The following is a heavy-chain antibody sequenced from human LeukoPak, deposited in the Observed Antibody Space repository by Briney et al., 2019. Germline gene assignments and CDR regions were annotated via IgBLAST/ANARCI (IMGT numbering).Heavy chain of an antibody. CDR2: ISGSGGST. D-gene: IGHD3-10*01. CDR1: GFTFSSYA. V-gene: IGHV3-23*01. Sequence: GGSLRLSCAASGFTFSSYAMSWVRQAPGKGLEWVSAISGSGGSTYYADSVKGRFTISRDNSKTTLYLQMNSLRAEDRAVYYCAKDYAVTMVRGVIFDYWGQGTLVTVSS. CDR3: AKDYAVTMVRGVIFDY. J-gene: IGHJ4*02.